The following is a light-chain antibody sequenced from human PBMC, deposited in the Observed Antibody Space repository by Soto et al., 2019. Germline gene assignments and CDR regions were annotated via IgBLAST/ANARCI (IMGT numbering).Light chain of an antibody. CDR3: LQHSTYPLT. Sequence: DFQMTQSPSAMSASVGDRVTITCRASQGISNYLAWSQQKPGKVPKRLIYGASSLQSGVPSRLSGSGSGTEFTLTISSLQPEDFATYYCLQHSTYPLTFGGGTKVDIK. CDR1: QGISNY. J-gene: IGKJ4*01. CDR2: GAS. V-gene: IGKV1-17*03.